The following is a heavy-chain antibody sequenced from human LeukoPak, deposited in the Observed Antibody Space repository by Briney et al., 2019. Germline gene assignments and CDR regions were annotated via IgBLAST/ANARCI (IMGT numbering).Heavy chain of an antibody. D-gene: IGHD2-2*01. V-gene: IGHV4-59*08. CDR3: ARRTQGYCSSTSCSNYYYYYMDV. Sequence: SETLSLTCTVSGGSISSYYWSWIRQPPGKGLEWIGYIYYIGGANYNPSLKSRVTISVDTSKNQFSLKLSSVTAADTAVYYCARRTQGYCSSTSCSNYYYYYMDVWGKGTTVTVSS. J-gene: IGHJ6*03. CDR2: IYYIGGA. CDR1: GGSISSYY.